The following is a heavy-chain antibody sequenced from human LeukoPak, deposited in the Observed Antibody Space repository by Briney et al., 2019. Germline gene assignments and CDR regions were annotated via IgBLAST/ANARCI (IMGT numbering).Heavy chain of an antibody. CDR2: IDYSGST. D-gene: IGHD3-10*01. Sequence: PSETLSLTCTVSGGSISSSSYYWGWIRQPPGKGLEWIGSIDYSGSTYYNPSLKSRGTISADTSKNQFSLKLSSVTAADTAVYYCARSHEEGAMVREYYFDYWGQGTLVTVSS. J-gene: IGHJ4*02. CDR1: GGSISSSSYY. CDR3: ARSHEEGAMVREYYFDY. V-gene: IGHV4-39*01.